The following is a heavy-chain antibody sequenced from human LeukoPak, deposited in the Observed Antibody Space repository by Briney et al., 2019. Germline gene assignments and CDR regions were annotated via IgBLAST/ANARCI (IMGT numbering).Heavy chain of an antibody. CDR2: INHSGST. D-gene: IGHD2-8*01. CDR1: GGSFSGYY. Sequence: SETLSLTCAVYGGSFSGYYWSWIRQPPGKGLEWIGEINHSGSTNYNPSLKSRVTISVDTSKNQFSLKLSSVTAADTAVYYCARGPSCGTNGVWRGPYGMDVWGQGTTVTVSS. J-gene: IGHJ6*02. CDR3: ARGPSCGTNGVWRGPYGMDV. V-gene: IGHV4-34*01.